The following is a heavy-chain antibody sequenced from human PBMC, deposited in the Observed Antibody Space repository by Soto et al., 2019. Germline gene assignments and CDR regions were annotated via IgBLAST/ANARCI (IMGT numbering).Heavy chain of an antibody. CDR3: ARGDSTDCSNGVCSFFYNHVMDV. CDR1: GYSFTDYH. D-gene: IGHD2-8*01. Sequence: ASVKVSCKASGYSFTDYHIHWVRQAPGQGLGWLGRINPKSGGTSTAQKFQGWVTMTTDTSIITASMELTRLTSDDTAIYYCARGDSTDCSNGVCSFFYNHVMDVWGQGTTVTVSS. J-gene: IGHJ6*02. CDR2: INPKSGGT. V-gene: IGHV1-2*04.